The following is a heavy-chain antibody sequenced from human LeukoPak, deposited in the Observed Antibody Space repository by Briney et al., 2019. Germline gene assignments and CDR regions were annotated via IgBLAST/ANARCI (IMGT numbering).Heavy chain of an antibody. V-gene: IGHV1-18*01. CDR3: ARRPVEPNYYYYGMDV. J-gene: IGHJ6*02. Sequence: ASVTVSCKASGATFTSYGISWVRQAPGQGLEWIGWISAYNGNTNYAQKLQGRVTMTTDTSTSTAYMELRSLTSDDTAVYYCARRPVEPNYYYYGMDVWGQGTTVTVSS. CDR2: ISAYNGNT. CDR1: GATFTSYG.